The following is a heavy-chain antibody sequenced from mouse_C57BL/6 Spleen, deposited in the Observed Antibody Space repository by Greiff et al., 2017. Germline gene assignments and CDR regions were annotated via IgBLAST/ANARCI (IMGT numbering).Heavy chain of an antibody. CDR3: AREDYDDYYAMDY. V-gene: IGHV1-55*01. Sequence: QVQLQQPGAELVKPGASVKMSCKASGYTFTSYWITWVKQRPGQGLEWIGDIYPGSGSTNYNEKFKSKATLTVDTSSSTAYMQLSSLTSEDSAVYYCAREDYDDYYAMDYWGQGTSVTVSS. CDR2: IYPGSGST. CDR1: GYTFTSYW. J-gene: IGHJ4*01. D-gene: IGHD2-4*01.